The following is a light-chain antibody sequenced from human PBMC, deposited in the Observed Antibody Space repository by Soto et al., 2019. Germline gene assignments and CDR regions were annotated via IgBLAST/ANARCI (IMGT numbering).Light chain of an antibody. J-gene: IGLJ3*02. CDR1: SGNIADNY. Sequence: NFMLTQPHSVSESPGKTVTISCTRSSGNIADNYVYWYQQRPGSAPTTLIYEGNRRPSGVPNRFSGSIDSSSNSASLTISGLKTEDEADYYCQSHDGTNRVFGEGTKLTVL. V-gene: IGLV6-57*04. CDR2: EGN. CDR3: QSHDGTNRV.